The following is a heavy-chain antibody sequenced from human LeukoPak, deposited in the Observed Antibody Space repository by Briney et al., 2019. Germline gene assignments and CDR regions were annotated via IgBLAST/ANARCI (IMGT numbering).Heavy chain of an antibody. CDR1: GFTVSSNY. Sequence: PGGSLRLSCAASGFTVSSNYMSWVRQAPGKGLEWVSVIYSGGSTYYADSMKGRFTISRDNSKNTLYLQMNSLRAEDTAVYYCARRGSGSYYFDYWGQGTLVTVSS. J-gene: IGHJ4*02. CDR2: IYSGGST. CDR3: ARRGSGSYYFDY. D-gene: IGHD3-10*01. V-gene: IGHV3-53*01.